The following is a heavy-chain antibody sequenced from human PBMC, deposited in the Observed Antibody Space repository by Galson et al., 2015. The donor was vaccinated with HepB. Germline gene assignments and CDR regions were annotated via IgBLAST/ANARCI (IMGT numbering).Heavy chain of an antibody. Sequence: SLRLSCATSGFTFGDFSMSWFRQAPGKGLEWVGFIRNKASGETTGYAASVKGRFTISRDDSTSIAFLQMNSLKTEDTAVYHCTRGGIGINAFDYWGQGTLVTVSS. CDR1: GFTFGDFS. CDR2: IRNKASGETT. D-gene: IGHD1-26*01. J-gene: IGHJ4*02. V-gene: IGHV3-49*03. CDR3: TRGGIGINAFDY.